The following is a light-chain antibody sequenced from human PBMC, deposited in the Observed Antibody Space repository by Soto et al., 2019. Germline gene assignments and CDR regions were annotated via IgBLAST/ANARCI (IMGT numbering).Light chain of an antibody. V-gene: IGKV1-39*01. CDR3: QQSYSTPTIT. Sequence: DIKMTQSPSSLSASVGDRVTITCRANQSISDYLNWYQQKPGTAPKFLIYASSSLQSGVPSRFRGSGSGTDFTLTISSLQPEDFATYYCQQSYSTPTITFGQGTRLEIK. CDR2: ASS. CDR1: QSISDY. J-gene: IGKJ5*01.